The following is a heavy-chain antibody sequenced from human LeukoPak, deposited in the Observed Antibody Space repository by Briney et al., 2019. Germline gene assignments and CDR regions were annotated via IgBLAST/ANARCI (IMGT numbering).Heavy chain of an antibody. CDR1: GFTVSSNY. V-gene: IGHV3-66*01. D-gene: IGHD6-19*01. Sequence: PGGSLRLSCAASGFTVSSNYMSWVRQAPGKGLEWVSVIYSGGSTYYADSVKGRFTISRDNSKNTLYLQMNSLRAEDTAVYYCAREVAVAGQSYYYYYMDVWGKGTTVTISS. CDR3: AREVAVAGQSYYYYYMDV. CDR2: IYSGGST. J-gene: IGHJ6*03.